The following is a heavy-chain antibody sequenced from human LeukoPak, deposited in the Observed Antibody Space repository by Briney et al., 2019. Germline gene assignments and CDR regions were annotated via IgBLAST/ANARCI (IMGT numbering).Heavy chain of an antibody. D-gene: IGHD3-10*01. CDR2: IKSKTDGGTT. J-gene: IGHJ4*02. CDR3: TTVAITMVRGVIIITRSFDY. Sequence: PGGSLRLSCAASGFTFTNYAMHWVRQAPGKGLEWVGRIKSKTDGGTTDYAAPVKGRFTISRDHSKNTLYLQMNSLKTEDTAVYYCTTVAITMVRGVIIITRSFDYWGQGTLVTVSS. V-gene: IGHV3-15*01. CDR1: GFTFTNYA.